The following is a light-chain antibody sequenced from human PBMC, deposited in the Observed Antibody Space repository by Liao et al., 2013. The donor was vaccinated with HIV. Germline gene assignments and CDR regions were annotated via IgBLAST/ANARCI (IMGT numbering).Light chain of an antibody. CDR1: NIGSKS. J-gene: IGLJ1*01. CDR3: QVWDSNSDHPYV. V-gene: IGLV3-21*01. CDR2: YDS. Sequence: SNVLTQPPSVSVAPGKTARITCGGTNIGSKSVHWYQQKPGQAPVLVIYYDSDRPSAIPERFSGSNSGNTATLSISRVEAGDEADYYCQVWDSNSDHPYVFGTGTKVTVL.